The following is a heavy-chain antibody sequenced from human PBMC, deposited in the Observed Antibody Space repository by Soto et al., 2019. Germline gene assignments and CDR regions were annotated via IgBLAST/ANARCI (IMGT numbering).Heavy chain of an antibody. D-gene: IGHD2-15*01. V-gene: IGHV4-59*01. Sequence: SETLSLTCTVSGGSIISYYWSWIRQPPGKGLEWIGYIYYSGSTNYNPSLKSRVTISVDTSKNQFSLKLSSVTAADTAVYYCARNVVAANDKPGDYFDYWGQGTLVTVSS. CDR1: GGSIISYY. CDR3: ARNVVAANDKPGDYFDY. CDR2: IYYSGST. J-gene: IGHJ4*02.